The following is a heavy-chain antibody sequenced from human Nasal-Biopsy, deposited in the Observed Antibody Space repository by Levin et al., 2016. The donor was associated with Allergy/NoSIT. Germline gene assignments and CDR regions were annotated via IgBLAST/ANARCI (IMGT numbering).Heavy chain of an antibody. V-gene: IGHV3-7*03. J-gene: IGHJ6*03. Sequence: GGSLRLSCAASGFTLSSNWMSWVRQGPGKGLEWVANIKQDGSMRYYVDSVKGRFTISRDNAKNSLYLQMNSLRAEDTAVYFCARDKGWSGSNTYYMDVWGKGTTVTVSS. CDR3: ARDKGWSGSNTYYMDV. CDR1: GFTLSSNW. CDR2: IKQDGSMR. D-gene: IGHD3-3*01.